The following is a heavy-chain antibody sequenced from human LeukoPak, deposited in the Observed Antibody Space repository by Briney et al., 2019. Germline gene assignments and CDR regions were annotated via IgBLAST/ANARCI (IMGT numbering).Heavy chain of an antibody. V-gene: IGHV4-61*02. Sequence: SETLSLTCTVSGDSISSGDYYWSWIRQPAGKGLEWIGRISSSGSTNYNPSLKSRVTIPVDTSKNQFSLKLSSVTAADTAVYFCARGLYSYDSSGAFDIWGQGTMVTVSS. CDR2: ISSSGST. CDR1: GDSISSGDYY. D-gene: IGHD3-22*01. J-gene: IGHJ3*02. CDR3: ARGLYSYDSSGAFDI.